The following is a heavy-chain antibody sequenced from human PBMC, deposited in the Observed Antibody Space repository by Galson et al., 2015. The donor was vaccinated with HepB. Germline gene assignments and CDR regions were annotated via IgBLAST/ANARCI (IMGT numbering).Heavy chain of an antibody. CDR2: INPSGGST. J-gene: IGHJ6*03. CDR3: ARGGIVVVPAAMWADYYCYMDV. V-gene: IGHV1-46*01. CDR1: GYTFTSYY. D-gene: IGHD2-2*01. Sequence: SVKVSCKASGYTFTSYYMHWVRQAPGQGLEWMGIINPSGGSTSYAQKFQGRVTMTRDTSTSTVYMELSSLRSEDTAVDYCARGGIVVVPAAMWADYYCYMDVWGKGTTVTVSS.